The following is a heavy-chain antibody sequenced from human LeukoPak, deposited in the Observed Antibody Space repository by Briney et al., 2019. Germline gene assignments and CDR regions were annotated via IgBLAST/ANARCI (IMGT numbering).Heavy chain of an antibody. V-gene: IGHV3-30-3*01. CDR1: GFTFSSYA. CDR3: AREGDYVWGSYRPFDY. J-gene: IGHJ4*02. CDR2: ISYDGSNK. D-gene: IGHD3-16*02. Sequence: PGRSLRLSCAASGFTFSSYAMHWARQAPGKGLEWVAVISYDGSNKYYADSVKGRFTISRDNSKNTLYLQMNSLRAEDTAVYYCAREGDYVWGSYRPFDYWGQGTLVTVSS.